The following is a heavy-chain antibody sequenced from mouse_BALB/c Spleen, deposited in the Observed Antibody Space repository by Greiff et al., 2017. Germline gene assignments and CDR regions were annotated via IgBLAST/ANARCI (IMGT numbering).Heavy chain of an antibody. D-gene: IGHD2-4*01. CDR3: ASRSTMITWFAY. CDR2: ISSGGSYT. Sequence: EVQRVESGGGLVKPGGSLKLSCAASGFTFSSYAMSWVRQSPEKRLEWVAEISSGGSYTYYPDTVTGRFTISRDNAKNTLYLEMSSLRSEDTAMYYCASRSTMITWFAYWGQGTLVTVSA. CDR1: GFTFSSYA. J-gene: IGHJ3*01. V-gene: IGHV5-9-4*01.